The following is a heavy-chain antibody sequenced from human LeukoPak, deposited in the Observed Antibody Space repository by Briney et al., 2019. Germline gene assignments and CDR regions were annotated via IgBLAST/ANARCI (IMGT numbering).Heavy chain of an antibody. CDR3: AKDRLLGSGDYGDQGGAFDI. CDR1: GFTFSSYA. V-gene: IGHV3-23*01. Sequence: GGSLRLSCAASGFTFSSYAMSWVRQAPGKGLEWVSAISGSGGSTYYADSVKGRFTISRDNSKNTLYLQMNSLRAEDAAVYYCAKDRLLGSGDYGDQGGAFDIWGQGTMVTVSS. CDR2: ISGSGGST. D-gene: IGHD4-17*01. J-gene: IGHJ3*02.